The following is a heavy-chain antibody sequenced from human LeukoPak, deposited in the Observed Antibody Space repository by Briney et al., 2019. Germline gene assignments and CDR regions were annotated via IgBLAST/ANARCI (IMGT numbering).Heavy chain of an antibody. CDR3: ARVTGYMIEDYFDY. V-gene: IGHV4-59*02. Sequence: PSETLSLTCTISGGSVSDYYWSWIRQSPGKGLEWIGYIYHTGSTSYSPSLKSRVTISADTSQNQFSLKLSSVTAADTAVYYCARVTGYMIEDYFDYWGQGTLVTVSS. J-gene: IGHJ4*02. CDR1: GGSVSDYY. CDR2: IYHTGST. D-gene: IGHD3-22*01.